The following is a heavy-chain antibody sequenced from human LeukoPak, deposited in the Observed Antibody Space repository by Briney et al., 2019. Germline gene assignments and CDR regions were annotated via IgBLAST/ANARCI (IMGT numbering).Heavy chain of an antibody. D-gene: IGHD3-10*01. Sequence: ASVKVSCKASGYTFTDYYMHWVRQAPGQGLEWMGWINPNSGGTNYAQKFQGRVTMTRDTSISTAYMELSRLRSDDTAVYYCARAVLLWFGESPNAFDIWGQGTMVTVSS. CDR2: INPNSGGT. V-gene: IGHV1-2*02. J-gene: IGHJ3*02. CDR3: ARAVLLWFGESPNAFDI. CDR1: GYTFTDYY.